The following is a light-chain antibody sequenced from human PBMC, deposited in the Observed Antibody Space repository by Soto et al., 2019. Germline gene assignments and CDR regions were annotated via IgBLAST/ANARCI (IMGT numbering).Light chain of an antibody. J-gene: IGKJ1*01. CDR1: HNVSFC. CDR2: DAS. Sequence: VGTQCQATLSLSPGEISTLSCKTRHNVSFCLAWYQQKPGQAPRLLIYDASNRATGVPARFSGSGSGTDFTLTITSIEPEDFAVYYCQQRGIWPPITFGQGTKVDIK. V-gene: IGKV3-11*01. CDR3: QQRGIWPPIT.